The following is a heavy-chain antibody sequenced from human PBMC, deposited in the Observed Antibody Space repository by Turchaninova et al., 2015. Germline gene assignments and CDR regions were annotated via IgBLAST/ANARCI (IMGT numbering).Heavy chain of an antibody. Sequence: QVQLQESGPGLVKPSETLSVTCGVSDYSISSGYYWGWIQEPPGKGLEWIGSIYHSGGTYYSPSLKSRVTISVDTSKNQFSLNLSSVTAADTAVYYCARHVLRDWDFDYWGQGTLVTVSP. D-gene: IGHD3-9*01. CDR3: ARHVLRDWDFDY. J-gene: IGHJ4*02. CDR1: DYSISSGYY. CDR2: IYHSGGT. V-gene: IGHV4-38-2*01.